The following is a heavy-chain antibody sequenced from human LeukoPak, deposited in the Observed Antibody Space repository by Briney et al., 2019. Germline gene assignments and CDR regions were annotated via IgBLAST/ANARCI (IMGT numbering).Heavy chain of an antibody. Sequence: GGSLRLSCAASGFTFSSYAMSCVRQAPGKGLEWVSAISGSGGSTYYADSVKGRFTISRDNSKNTLYLQMNSLRAEDTAVYYCAKDPSYYYDSSGYYPWYFDYWGQGTLVTVSS. J-gene: IGHJ4*02. CDR2: ISGSGGST. V-gene: IGHV3-23*01. CDR1: GFTFSSYA. CDR3: AKDPSYYYDSSGYYPWYFDY. D-gene: IGHD3-22*01.